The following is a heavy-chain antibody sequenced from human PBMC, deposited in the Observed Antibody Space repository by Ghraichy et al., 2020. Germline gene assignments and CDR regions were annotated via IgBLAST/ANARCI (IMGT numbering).Heavy chain of an antibody. Sequence: GGSLRLSCVASGFTFSSSWMAWVRQAPGRGLEWVAGMNQDGSQKGHVDSVKGRFTISRDNAKNSLYLQMNSLRDEDTAVYYCARDPSYGAFDYWGQGTLVTVSS. CDR2: MNQDGSQK. V-gene: IGHV3-7*03. J-gene: IGHJ4*02. D-gene: IGHD4/OR15-4a*01. CDR3: ARDPSYGAFDY. CDR1: GFTFSSSW.